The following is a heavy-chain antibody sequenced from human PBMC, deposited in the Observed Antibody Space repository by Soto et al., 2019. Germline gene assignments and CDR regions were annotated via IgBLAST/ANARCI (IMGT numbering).Heavy chain of an antibody. CDR1: GFTFSSYA. V-gene: IGHV3-23*01. D-gene: IGHD3-3*01. J-gene: IGHJ5*02. CDR2: ISGSGGST. Sequence: GGSLRLSCAASGFTFSSYAMSWVRQAPGKGLEWVSAISGSGGSTYYADSVKGRFTISRDNSKNTLHLQMNSLRAEDTAVYYCAKDTEWLLFNWFDPWGQGTLVTVSS. CDR3: AKDTEWLLFNWFDP.